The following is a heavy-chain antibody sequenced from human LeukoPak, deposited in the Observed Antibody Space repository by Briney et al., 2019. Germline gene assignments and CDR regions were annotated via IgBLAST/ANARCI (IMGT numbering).Heavy chain of an antibody. D-gene: IGHD3-22*01. CDR3: AKVRYYYDSSGYDPLDI. CDR2: INSDGSST. V-gene: IGHV3-74*01. CDR1: GFTFSSYW. Sequence: PGGSLRLSCAASGFTFSSYWMHWVRQAPGKGLVWVSRINSDGSSTSYADSVKGRFTISRDNSKNTLYLQMNSLRAEDTAVYYCAKVRYYYDSSGYDPLDIWGQGTMVTVSS. J-gene: IGHJ3*02.